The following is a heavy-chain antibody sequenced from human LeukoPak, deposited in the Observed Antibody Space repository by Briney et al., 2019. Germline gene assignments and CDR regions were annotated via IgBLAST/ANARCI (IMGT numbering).Heavy chain of an antibody. D-gene: IGHD3-22*01. CDR3: ARGVTMIVVVIHDWYFDL. CDR2: IYYSGRT. CDR1: GGSISSSSYY. Sequence: SETLSLTCTVSGGSISSSSYYWGWIRQPPGKGLEWIGNIYYSGRTYYNPSLKSRVTISVDTPKNQFSLKLSSVTAADTAVYYCARGVTMIVVVIHDWYFDLWGRGTLVTVSS. V-gene: IGHV4-39*01. J-gene: IGHJ2*01.